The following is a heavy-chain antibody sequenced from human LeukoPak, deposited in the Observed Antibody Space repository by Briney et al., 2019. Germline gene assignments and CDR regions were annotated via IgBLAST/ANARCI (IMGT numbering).Heavy chain of an antibody. CDR1: GYSFTSYW. Sequence: GESLKISCKGSGYSFTSYWIGWVRQMPGKGLEWMGIIYPGDSDTRYSPSFQGQVTISADKSISTAYLQWSSLKASDTAMYYCARLEGGNSGRDYYYYYMDVWGKGTTVTVSS. J-gene: IGHJ6*03. CDR2: IYPGDSDT. D-gene: IGHD4-23*01. V-gene: IGHV5-51*01. CDR3: ARLEGGNSGRDYYYYYMDV.